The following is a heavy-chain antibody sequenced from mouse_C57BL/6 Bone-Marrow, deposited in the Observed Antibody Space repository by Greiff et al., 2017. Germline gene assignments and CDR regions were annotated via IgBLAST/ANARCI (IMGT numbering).Heavy chain of an antibody. CDR2: IYPSDSET. CDR3: ARDLYTYGYVDV. D-gene: IGHD2-12*01. V-gene: IGHV1-61*01. J-gene: IGHJ1*03. Sequence: QVQLQQPGAELVRPGSSVKLSCTASGYTFTSYRMDWVKQRPGQGLEWIGNIYPSDSETHYDQKFKDKATLTVDKSSSTAYMQLSSLTSEDSAVYYCARDLYTYGYVDVWGTGTTVTVSS. CDR1: GYTFTSYR.